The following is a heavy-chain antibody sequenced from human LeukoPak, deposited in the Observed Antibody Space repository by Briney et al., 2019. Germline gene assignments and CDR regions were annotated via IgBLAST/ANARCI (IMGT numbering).Heavy chain of an antibody. D-gene: IGHD6-19*01. CDR1: GFTVSSNY. CDR2: IYSGGST. V-gene: IGHV3-53*01. J-gene: IGHJ6*03. Sequence: PGGSLRLSCAASGFTVSSNYMSWVRLAPGKGLELVSVIYSGGSTYYADSVKGRFTISRDNSKNTLYLQMNSLRAEDTAVYYCARERAVAGPPYYYYYYMDVWGKGTTVTVSS. CDR3: ARERAVAGPPYYYYYYMDV.